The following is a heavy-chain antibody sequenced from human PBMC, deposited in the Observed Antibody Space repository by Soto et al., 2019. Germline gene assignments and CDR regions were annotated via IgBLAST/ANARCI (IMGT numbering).Heavy chain of an antibody. J-gene: IGHJ4*02. Sequence: EVQLLESGGGLVQPGESLRLSCEASGFTFSSYAMSWVRQAPGKGLEWVSVISGSDDSTYYADSVKGRFTISRDNSKNTLYLQMNSLRAEDTAVYYCAKRSSSSTFDYLGQGTLFTVSS. D-gene: IGHD6-6*01. CDR3: AKRSSSSTFDY. V-gene: IGHV3-23*01. CDR2: ISGSDDST. CDR1: GFTFSSYA.